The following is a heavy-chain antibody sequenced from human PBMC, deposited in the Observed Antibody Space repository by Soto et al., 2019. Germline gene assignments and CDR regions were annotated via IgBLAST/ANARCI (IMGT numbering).Heavy chain of an antibody. D-gene: IGHD6-13*01. CDR3: ARAAAAGTYYYYGMDV. CDR1: GYTFTSYY. J-gene: IGHJ6*02. Sequence: RASMKVSCKASGYTFTSYYMHWVRQAPGQGLKWMGIINPSGGSTSYAQKFQGRVTMTRDTSTSTVYMELSSLRSEDTAVYYCARAAAAGTYYYYGMDVWGQGTTVTVSS. CDR2: INPSGGST. V-gene: IGHV1-46*01.